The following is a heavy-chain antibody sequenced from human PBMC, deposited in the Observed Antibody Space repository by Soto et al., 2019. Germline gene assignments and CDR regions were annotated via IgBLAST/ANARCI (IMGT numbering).Heavy chain of an antibody. Sequence: PSETLSLTCTVSGGSISSSSYYWGWIRQPPGKGLEWIGSIYYSGSTYYNPSLKSRVTISVDTSKNQFSLKLSSVTAADTAVYYCARHTGINRPFDYWGQGTLVTVSS. CDR3: ARHTGINRPFDY. CDR1: GGSISSSSYY. J-gene: IGHJ4*02. CDR2: IYYSGST. V-gene: IGHV4-39*01. D-gene: IGHD2-21*01.